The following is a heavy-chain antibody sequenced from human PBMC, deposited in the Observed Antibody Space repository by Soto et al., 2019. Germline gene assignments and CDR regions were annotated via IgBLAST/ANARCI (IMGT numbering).Heavy chain of an antibody. CDR1: GGSISSYY. CDR3: ASQPGEYYYDSSGSYFYS. CDR2: IYYSGST. Sequence: PSETLSLTCTVSGGSISSYYWSWIRQPPGKGLEWIGYIYYSGSTNYNPSIKSRVTISVDTSKNQFSLKLSSVTAADTAVYYCASQPGEYYYDSSGSYFYSWGQRALVTVSA. D-gene: IGHD3-22*01. V-gene: IGHV4-59*08. J-gene: IGHJ4*02.